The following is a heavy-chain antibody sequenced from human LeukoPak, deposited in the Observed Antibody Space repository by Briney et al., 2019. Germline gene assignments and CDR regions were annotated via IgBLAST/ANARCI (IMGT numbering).Heavy chain of an antibody. CDR3: AKDGSTVGATPYYFDY. D-gene: IGHD1-26*01. CDR1: GFTFSSYA. Sequence: GGSLRLSCAASGFTFSSYAMSWVRQAPGKGLEWVSAISGSGGSTYYADSVKGRFTISRDNSKNTLYLQMNSLRAEDTAVYYCAKDGSTVGATPYYFDYWGQGTLVTVSS. CDR2: ISGSGGST. V-gene: IGHV3-23*01. J-gene: IGHJ4*02.